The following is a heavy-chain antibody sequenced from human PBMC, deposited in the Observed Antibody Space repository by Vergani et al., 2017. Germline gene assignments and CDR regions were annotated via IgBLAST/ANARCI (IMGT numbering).Heavy chain of an antibody. CDR3: VRDGGVWLAHGDWYFDL. V-gene: IGHV3-23*01. J-gene: IGHJ2*01. Sequence: EVQLLESGGGLVQPGESLRVSCAVSGFTFSSYAMSWVRQAPGKGLEWVSSISGSGGSTYYADSVKGRFTISRDNSKNTLYLQMNSLGAEDTAVYYCVRDGGVWLAHGDWYFDLWGRGTLVTVSS. CDR1: GFTFSSYA. CDR2: ISGSGGST. D-gene: IGHD6-19*01.